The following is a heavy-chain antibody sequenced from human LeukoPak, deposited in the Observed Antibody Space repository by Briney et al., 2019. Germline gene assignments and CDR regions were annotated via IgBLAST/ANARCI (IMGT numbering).Heavy chain of an antibody. CDR2: INPSGGST. Sequence: ASVKVSCKASGYTFTSYYMHWVRQPPGQGLEWMGIINPSGGSTSYAQKFQGRVTMTRDTSTGTVYMELSSLRSEDTAVYYCARAPMVSRDFDYWGQGTLVTVSS. CDR1: GYTFTSYY. V-gene: IGHV1-46*01. J-gene: IGHJ4*02. D-gene: IGHD3-10*01. CDR3: ARAPMVSRDFDY.